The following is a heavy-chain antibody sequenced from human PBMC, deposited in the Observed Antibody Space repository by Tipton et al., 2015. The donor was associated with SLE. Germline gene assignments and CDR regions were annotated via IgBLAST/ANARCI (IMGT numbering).Heavy chain of an antibody. V-gene: IGHV3-33*08. Sequence: SLRLSCAASSFTFGNFAMHWVRQAPGKGLERVAVIWYDGSETYYADSVKGRFTISRDNSKNELSLKVTSVTTADTAVYHCGATTYSDGDHWGQGVLVTVSS. CDR3: GATTYSDGDH. J-gene: IGHJ4*02. D-gene: IGHD4-11*01. CDR2: IWYDGSET. CDR1: SFTFGNFA.